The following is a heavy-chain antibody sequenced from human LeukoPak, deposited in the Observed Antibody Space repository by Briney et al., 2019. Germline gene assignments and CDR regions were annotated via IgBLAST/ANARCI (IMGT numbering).Heavy chain of an antibody. V-gene: IGHV1-8*03. Sequence: GASVEVSCKASGYTFTSYDINWVRQATGQGLEWMGWMNPNSGNTGYAQKFQGRVTITRNTSISTAYMELSSLRSEDTAVYYCARGLLDYDFWSGYYSNYYYYMDVWGKGTTVTLSS. CDR3: ARGLLDYDFWSGYYSNYYYYMDV. D-gene: IGHD3-3*01. J-gene: IGHJ6*03. CDR1: GYTFTSYD. CDR2: MNPNSGNT.